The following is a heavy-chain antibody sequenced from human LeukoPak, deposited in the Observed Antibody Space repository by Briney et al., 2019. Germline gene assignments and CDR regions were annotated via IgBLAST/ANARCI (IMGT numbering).Heavy chain of an antibody. CDR3: GIDPTYYYDSSGITD. D-gene: IGHD3-22*01. CDR2: IIPIFGTA. Sequence: ASVKVSCKASGGTFSSYAISWVRQAPGQGLEWMGRIIPIFGTAYYAQKFQGRVTITADKSKNTAYMELSSLRSEDTAVSYCGIDPTYYYDSSGITDWGQGTQVTVSS. CDR1: GGTFSSYA. J-gene: IGHJ4*02. V-gene: IGHV1-69*06.